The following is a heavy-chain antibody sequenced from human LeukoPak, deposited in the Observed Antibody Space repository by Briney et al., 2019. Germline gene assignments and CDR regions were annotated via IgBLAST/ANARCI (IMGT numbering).Heavy chain of an antibody. V-gene: IGHV3-30*02. CDR1: GFTFSSFG. J-gene: IGHJ5*02. CDR2: IWYDGSNK. D-gene: IGHD3-10*01. CDR3: AKAQGLWFGELSLNWFDP. Sequence: GGSLRLSCAASGFTFSSFGMHWVRQAPGKGLEWVAVIWYDGSNKYFADSVKGRFTISRDNSKNTLYLQMNSLGAEDTAVYYCAKAQGLWFGELSLNWFDPWGQGTLVTVSS.